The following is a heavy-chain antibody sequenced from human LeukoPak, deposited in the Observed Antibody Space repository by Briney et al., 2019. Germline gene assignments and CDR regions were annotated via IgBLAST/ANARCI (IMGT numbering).Heavy chain of an antibody. J-gene: IGHJ4*02. D-gene: IGHD1-26*01. CDR2: VYSGGST. CDR3: AREGRGSYYFVY. CDR1: GFTVSSNY. V-gene: IGHV3-66*01. Sequence: GGSLRLSCAASGFTVSSNYMSWVRQAPGKGLEWVSVVYSGGSTFYADSVKGRFTISRDNSKNTLYLQVNSLRVEDTAVYYCAREGRGSYYFVYWGQGTLVTVSS.